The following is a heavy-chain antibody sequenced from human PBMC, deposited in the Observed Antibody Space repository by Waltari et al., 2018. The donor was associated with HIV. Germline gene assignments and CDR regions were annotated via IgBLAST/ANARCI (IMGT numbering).Heavy chain of an antibody. Sequence: QVQLQQWGAGLLKPSETLSLTCAVYGESFSGYYWSWIRQPPGKGGEWIGEINQSGSTKYNPSLKSRVSISVDTSKKQFSLKLYSVTAADTAVYYCARKEVGATLKNAFDIWGPGTLVTASS. CDR1: GESFSGYY. J-gene: IGHJ3*02. D-gene: IGHD1-26*01. CDR3: ARKEVGATLKNAFDI. V-gene: IGHV4-34*01. CDR2: INQSGST.